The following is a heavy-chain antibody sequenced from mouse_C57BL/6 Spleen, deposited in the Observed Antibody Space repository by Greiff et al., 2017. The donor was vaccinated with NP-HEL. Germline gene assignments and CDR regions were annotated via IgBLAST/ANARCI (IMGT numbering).Heavy chain of an antibody. V-gene: IGHV2-2*01. D-gene: IGHD2-4*01. CDR2: IWSGGST. Sequence: QVQLKESGPGLVQPSQSLSITCTVSGFSLTSYGVHWVRQSPGKGLEWLGVIWSGGSTDYNAAFISRLSISKDNSKSQVFFKMNGLQADDTAIYYCARNWDYDYWFAYWGQGTLVTVSA. CDR3: ARNWDYDYWFAY. CDR1: GFSLTSYG. J-gene: IGHJ3*01.